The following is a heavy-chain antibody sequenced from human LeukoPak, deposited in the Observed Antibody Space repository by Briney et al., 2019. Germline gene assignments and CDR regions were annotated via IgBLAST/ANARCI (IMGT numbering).Heavy chain of an antibody. CDR3: SSHYGPGPV. CDR2: IHPGTGDT. J-gene: IGHJ4*02. D-gene: IGHD3-10*01. CDR1: GYSFRDHH. V-gene: IGHV1-2*02. Sequence: ASVRVSCKALGYSFRDHHVIWVRQAPGQGLEWMGWIHPGTGDTKFGQNFQGRLSMTWDTSITTAYMDLIELTSDDTAVYYCSSHYGPGPVWGQGTLVTASS.